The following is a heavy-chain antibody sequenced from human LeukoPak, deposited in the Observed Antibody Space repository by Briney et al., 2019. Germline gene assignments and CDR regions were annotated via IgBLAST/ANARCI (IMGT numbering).Heavy chain of an antibody. Sequence: GASVKVSCKASGYTFTGFHMHWVRQAPGQGLEWMGGIIPIFGTANYAQKFQGRVTITADESTSTAYMELSSLTSEDTAVYYCARDGGGYDILIGWFDYWGQGTLVTVSS. D-gene: IGHD3-9*01. V-gene: IGHV1-69*13. J-gene: IGHJ4*02. CDR3: ARDGGGYDILIGWFDY. CDR2: IIPIFGTA. CDR1: GYTFTGFH.